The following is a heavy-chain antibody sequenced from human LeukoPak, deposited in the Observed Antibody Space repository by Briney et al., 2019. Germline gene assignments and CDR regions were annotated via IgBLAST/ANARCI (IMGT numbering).Heavy chain of an antibody. D-gene: IGHD4-17*01. V-gene: IGHV3-23*01. CDR2: IFGSGSAT. J-gene: IGHJ5*02. CDR1: GFTFSTYA. CDR3: AKARYDYGDPVGWFDP. Sequence: GGSLRLSCAASGFTFSTYAMSWFRQAPGKGLEWVSSIFGSGSATYYADSVKGRFTISRDNSQNTLNLQMHTLRAEDTAIYYCAKARYDYGDPVGWFDPWGQGTLVTVSS.